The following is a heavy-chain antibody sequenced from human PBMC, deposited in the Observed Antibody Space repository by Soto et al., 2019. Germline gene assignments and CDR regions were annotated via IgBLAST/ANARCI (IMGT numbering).Heavy chain of an antibody. Sequence: GASVKVSCKTSGYTFSNYGITWVRQAPGQPLEWLGGISPIFGAANYAQKFQGRVTITADESTSTAYMELSSLRSEDTAVYYCTTGTSSWYDYYYYGMDVWGQGTTVTVSS. CDR1: GYTFSNYG. V-gene: IGHV1-69*13. CDR2: ISPIFGAA. J-gene: IGHJ6*02. CDR3: TTGTSSWYDYYYYGMDV. D-gene: IGHD6-13*01.